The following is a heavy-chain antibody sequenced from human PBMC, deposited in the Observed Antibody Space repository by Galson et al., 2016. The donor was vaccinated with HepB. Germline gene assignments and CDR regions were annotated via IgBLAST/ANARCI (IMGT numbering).Heavy chain of an antibody. CDR1: GFSFGDYA. CDR2: IRSTVYGETT. V-gene: IGHV3-49*03. CDR3: TRASDSGYDRRFDY. J-gene: IGHJ4*02. Sequence: SLRLSCAASGFSFGDYAMAWLRQAPGMGLEWVGFIRSTVYGETTEYAASVKGRFTISRDDSKSIAYLQMNSLKTEDTAVYYCTRASDSGYDRRFDYWGQGTLVTVSS. D-gene: IGHD5-12*01.